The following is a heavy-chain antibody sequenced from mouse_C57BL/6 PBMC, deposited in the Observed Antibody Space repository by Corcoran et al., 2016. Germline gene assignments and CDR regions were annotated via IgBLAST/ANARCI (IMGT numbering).Heavy chain of an antibody. D-gene: IGHD2-5*01. V-gene: IGHV1-81*01. J-gene: IGHJ2*01. CDR1: GYTFTSYG. CDR2: IYPRSGNT. CDR3: ASSGSNYGY. Sequence: QVQLQQSGAELARPGASVKLSCKASGYTFTSYGISWVKQRTGQGLEWIGEIYPRSGNTYYNEKYKGKATLTADKSSSTADMELRSLTSEDSAVYFCASSGSNYGYWGQGTTLTVSS.